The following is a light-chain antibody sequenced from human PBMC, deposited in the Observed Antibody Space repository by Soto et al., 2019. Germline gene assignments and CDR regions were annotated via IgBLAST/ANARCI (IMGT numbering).Light chain of an antibody. CDR2: GAS. J-gene: IGKJ4*01. CDR3: QQYNKWPLT. Sequence: EIVMTQSPATLSVSPGERATLSCRASQSVSSDLAWYQQKLGQSPRLLIYGASTRATGIPARFSGSGSGTEFTLTISSLQSEDFAVYYCQQYNKWPLTFGGGTKVEIK. CDR1: QSVSSD. V-gene: IGKV3-15*01.